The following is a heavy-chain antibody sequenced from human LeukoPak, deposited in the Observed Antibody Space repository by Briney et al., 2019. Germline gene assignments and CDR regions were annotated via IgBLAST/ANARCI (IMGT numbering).Heavy chain of an antibody. CDR3: ARAAAGETIDY. Sequence: GGSLRLSCAAYGFTFSSYDMHWVRQATGKGLEWVSAIGTAGDTYYPGSVKGRFTISRENAKNSLYLQMNSLRAGDTAVYYCARAAAGETIDYWGQGTLVTVSS. CDR1: GFTFSSYD. V-gene: IGHV3-13*01. D-gene: IGHD6-13*01. CDR2: IGTAGDT. J-gene: IGHJ4*02.